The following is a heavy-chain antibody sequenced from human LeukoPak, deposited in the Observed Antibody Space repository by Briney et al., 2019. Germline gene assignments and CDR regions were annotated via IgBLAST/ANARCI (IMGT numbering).Heavy chain of an antibody. CDR2: ISGSGGST. Sequence: PGESLRLSCAASGFTFSSYAMSWVRQAPGKGLEWVSAISGSGGSTYYADSVKGRFTISRDNSKNTLYLQMNSLRAEDTAVYYCAKDSFHYYDSSGYYYPGDYWGQGTLVTVSS. V-gene: IGHV3-23*01. D-gene: IGHD3-22*01. J-gene: IGHJ4*02. CDR3: AKDSFHYYDSSGYYYPGDY. CDR1: GFTFSSYA.